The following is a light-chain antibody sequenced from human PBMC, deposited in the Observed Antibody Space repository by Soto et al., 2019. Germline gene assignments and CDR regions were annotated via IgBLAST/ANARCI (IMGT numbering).Light chain of an antibody. J-gene: IGKJ5*01. Sequence: DIQMTQSPSSLSASVGDSVTITCQASQDIRNYLNWYQQKPGKAPKLLIYDASNLETGVPSRFSGSGSVTDFTFTISSLQPEDIATYYFQQYDSLPITFGQGTRLEIK. CDR1: QDIRNY. CDR3: QQYDSLPIT. CDR2: DAS. V-gene: IGKV1-33*01.